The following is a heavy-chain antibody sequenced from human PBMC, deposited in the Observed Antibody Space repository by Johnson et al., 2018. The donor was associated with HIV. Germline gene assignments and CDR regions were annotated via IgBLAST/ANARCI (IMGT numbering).Heavy chain of an antibody. CDR2: INSDGSST. CDR3: ARENGVEMATVNDAFDI. V-gene: IGHV3-74*01. D-gene: IGHD5-24*01. Sequence: VQLVESGGGVVQPGGSLRLSCAVSGFIVSSNYMSWVRQAPGKGLEWVSRINSDGSSTSYADSVKGRFTISRDNAKNSLYLQMNSLRAEDTAVYYCARENGVEMATVNDAFDIWGQGTMVTVSS. CDR1: GFIVSSNY. J-gene: IGHJ3*02.